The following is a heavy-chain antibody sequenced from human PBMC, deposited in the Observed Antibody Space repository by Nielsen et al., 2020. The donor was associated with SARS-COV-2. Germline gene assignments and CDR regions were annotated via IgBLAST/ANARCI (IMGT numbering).Heavy chain of an antibody. CDR1: GGSISGYY. Sequence: GSLRLTCAVSGGSISGYYWSWIRQPPGKGLEWIGEINHSGSTNYNPSLKSRVTISVDTSKNQFSLKLSSVTAADTAVYYCARGRASPLEWLLYGPRQYGMDVWGQGTTVTVSS. J-gene: IGHJ6*02. V-gene: IGHV4-34*01. D-gene: IGHD3-3*01. CDR3: ARGRASPLEWLLYGPRQYGMDV. CDR2: INHSGST.